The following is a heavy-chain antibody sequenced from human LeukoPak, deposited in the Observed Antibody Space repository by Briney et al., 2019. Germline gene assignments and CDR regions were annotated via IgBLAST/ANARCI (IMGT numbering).Heavy chain of an antibody. V-gene: IGHV4-59*01. D-gene: IGHD1-14*01. CDR3: ARERLITGSYYFDY. J-gene: IGHJ4*02. CDR2: IYYSGST. Sequence: PSETLSLTCTVSGGSISTYYWSWIRQPPGKGLEWIGYIYYSGSTNYNPSLKSRVTISVDTSKNQFSLKLSSVTAADTAVYYCARERLITGSYYFDYRGQRTLVTVSS. CDR1: GGSISTYY.